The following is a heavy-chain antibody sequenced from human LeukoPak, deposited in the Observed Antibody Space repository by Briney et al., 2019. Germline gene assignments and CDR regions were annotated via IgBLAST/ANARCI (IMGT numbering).Heavy chain of an antibody. Sequence: SQTLTLTCTVSGGSISSGDYFWSWIRQPPGKGLEWIGYIYYSGSTYYNPSLKSRVTISVDTSKNQFSLKLSSVTAADTAVYYCARATYFRNFDYWGQGTLVTVSS. CDR1: GGSISSGDYF. V-gene: IGHV4-30-4*01. CDR2: IYYSGST. CDR3: ARATYFRNFDY. D-gene: IGHD3-3*01. J-gene: IGHJ4*02.